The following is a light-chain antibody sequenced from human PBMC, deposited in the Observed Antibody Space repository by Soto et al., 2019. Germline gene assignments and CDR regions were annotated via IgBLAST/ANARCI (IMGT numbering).Light chain of an antibody. CDR2: GAS. J-gene: IGKJ3*01. V-gene: IGKV3-20*01. CDR1: QSVSGSC. Sequence: EIVLTQSPGTLSLSPGERATLSCRASQSVSGSCLAWYQQKPGQAPRLLTYGASSRATGIPDRFSGSGSGTDFTLTISRLEPEDFVVYYCQQYGSSPFTVGPGTKVDIK. CDR3: QQYGSSPFT.